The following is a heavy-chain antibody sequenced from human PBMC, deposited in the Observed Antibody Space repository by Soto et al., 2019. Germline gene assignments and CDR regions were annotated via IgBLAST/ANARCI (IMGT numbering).Heavy chain of an antibody. V-gene: IGHV5-51*01. CDR2: IYPGDSDT. CDR1: GYSFTSYW. D-gene: IGHD4-17*01. J-gene: IGHJ6*02. Sequence: PGESLKISCKGSGYSFTSYWIGWVRQMPGKGLEWMGIIYPGDSDTRYSPSFQGQVTISADKSISTAYLQWSSLKASDTAMYYCARHFRMTTVTTSAGDYYGMDVWGQGTTVTVSS. CDR3: ARHFRMTTVTTSAGDYYGMDV.